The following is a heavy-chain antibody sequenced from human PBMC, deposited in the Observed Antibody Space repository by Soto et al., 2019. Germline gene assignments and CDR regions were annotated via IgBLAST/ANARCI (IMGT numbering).Heavy chain of an antibody. Sequence: SETLSLTCPVSGGSISSYYWSWIRQPPGKGLEWIGYIYYSGSTNYNPSLKSRVTISVDTSKNQFSLKLSSLTAADTAVYYCARHKNKRWFDPWGQGTLVTVSS. J-gene: IGHJ5*02. CDR3: ARHKNKRWFDP. V-gene: IGHV4-59*08. CDR2: IYYSGST. CDR1: GGSISSYY.